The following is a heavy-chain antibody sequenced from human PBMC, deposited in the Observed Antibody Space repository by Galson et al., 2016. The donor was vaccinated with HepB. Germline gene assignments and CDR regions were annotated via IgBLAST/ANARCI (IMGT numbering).Heavy chain of an antibody. V-gene: IGHV3-30-3*01. CDR3: ARQTGSSGWFDY. Sequence: SLRLSCAASGFTFSRSAMHWVRQAPGKGLEWVALTSYAGDRNYYADSVKGRFTISRDNSKNTLYLEMKSLRVEDTAVYYCARQTGSSGWFDYWGQGTLVTVSS. CDR2: TSYAGDRN. J-gene: IGHJ5*01. CDR1: GFTFSRSA. D-gene: IGHD6-19*01.